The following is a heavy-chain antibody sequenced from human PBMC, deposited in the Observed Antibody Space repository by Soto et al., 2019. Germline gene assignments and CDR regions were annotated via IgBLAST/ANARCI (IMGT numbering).Heavy chain of an antibody. J-gene: IGHJ5*02. V-gene: IGHV4-39*01. CDR1: GGSISSSNYY. CDR2: IYYSGST. Sequence: SETLSLSCTVSGGSISSSNYYWGWIRQPPGKGLEWIGSIYYSGSTYYNPSLKSRVTISVDTSKNQFSLKLSSVTAADTAVYYCATQEVGGSYVYTFDPWGQGTLVTVSS. CDR3: ATQEVGGSYVYTFDP. D-gene: IGHD1-26*01.